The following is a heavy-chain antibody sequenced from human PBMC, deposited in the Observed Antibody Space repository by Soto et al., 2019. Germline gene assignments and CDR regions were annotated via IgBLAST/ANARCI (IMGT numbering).Heavy chain of an antibody. CDR2: IGGTGTDT. V-gene: IGHV3-23*01. CDR1: RFTFSDFA. Sequence: DVQLLESGGGLVQPGGSLTLSCAASRFTFSDFAMSWVRQAPGKGLEWVSSIGGTGTDTHYADSVKGRFTISRDNSRNSLYLQIDSLRDEDTAVYYCAQDAVPFTGKWDWFDSWGQGTLVTVSS. D-gene: IGHD1-26*01. CDR3: AQDAVPFTGKWDWFDS. J-gene: IGHJ5*01.